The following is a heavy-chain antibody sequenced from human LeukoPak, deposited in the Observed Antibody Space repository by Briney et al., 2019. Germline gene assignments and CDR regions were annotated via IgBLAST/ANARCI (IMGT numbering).Heavy chain of an antibody. J-gene: IGHJ4*02. CDR1: GYTFTGCY. CDR2: INPNSGGT. CDR3: ARDSNGGVVAATYYFDY. D-gene: IGHD2-15*01. Sequence: GASVKVSCKASGYTFTGCYMHWVRQAPGQGLEWMGWINPNSGGTNYAQKFQGRVTMTRDTSISTAYMELSRLRSDDTAVYYCARDSNGGVVAATYYFDYWGQGTLVTVSS. V-gene: IGHV1-2*02.